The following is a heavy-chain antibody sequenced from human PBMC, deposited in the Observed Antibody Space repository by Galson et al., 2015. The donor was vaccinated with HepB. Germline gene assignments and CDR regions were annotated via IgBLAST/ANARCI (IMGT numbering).Heavy chain of an antibody. CDR3: TREDYIVVVPAAIPFDY. Sequence: SLRLSCAASGSTSSTYAMHWVRQAPGKGLEWVGFIRSKAYGGTTEYAASVKGRFTISRDDSKSIAYLQMNSLKTEDTAVYYCTREDYIVVVPAAIPFDYWGQGTLVTVSS. CDR2: IRSKAYGGTT. J-gene: IGHJ4*02. D-gene: IGHD2-2*01. CDR1: GSTSSTYA. V-gene: IGHV3-49*04.